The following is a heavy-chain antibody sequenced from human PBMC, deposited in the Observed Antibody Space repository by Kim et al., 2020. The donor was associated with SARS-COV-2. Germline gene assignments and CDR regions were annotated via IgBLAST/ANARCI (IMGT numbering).Heavy chain of an antibody. CDR1: GGTFSSYA. D-gene: IGHD3-10*01. V-gene: IGHV1-69*13. CDR2: IIPIFGTA. Sequence: SVKVSCKASGGTFSSYAISWVRQAPGQGLEWMGGIIPIFGTANYAQKFQGRVTITADESTSTAYMELSSLRSEDTAVYYCATPHGWGPRYYYGSGSYLGHYGMDVWGQGTTVTVSS. CDR3: ATPHGWGPRYYYGSGSYLGHYGMDV. J-gene: IGHJ6*02.